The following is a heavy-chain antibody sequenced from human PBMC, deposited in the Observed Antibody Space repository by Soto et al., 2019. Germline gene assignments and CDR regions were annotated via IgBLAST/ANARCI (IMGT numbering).Heavy chain of an antibody. D-gene: IGHD3-22*01. Sequence: EVQLLESGGGLVQPGGSLRLSCAASGFTFSSYAMSWVRQAPGKGLEWVSAISGGGGSTYYADSVKGRFTISRDNSKNTLYLQMNSLRAEDTAVYYCAKDNYYDSSGIRGDYWGQGTLVTVSS. J-gene: IGHJ4*02. CDR3: AKDNYYDSSGIRGDY. V-gene: IGHV3-23*01. CDR1: GFTFSSYA. CDR2: ISGGGGST.